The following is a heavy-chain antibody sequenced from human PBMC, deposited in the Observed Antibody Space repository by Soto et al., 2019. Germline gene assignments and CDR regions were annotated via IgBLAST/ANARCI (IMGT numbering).Heavy chain of an antibody. CDR3: ARDRVGCSGGSCYDNGPARFDY. D-gene: IGHD2-15*01. Sequence: PGGSLRLSCAASGFTFSSYSMNWVRQAPGKGLEWVSSISSSSSYIYYADSVKGRFTISRDNAKNSLYLQMNSLRAEDTAVYYCARDRVGCSGGSCYDNGPARFDYWGQGTLVTVSS. J-gene: IGHJ4*02. CDR2: ISSSSSYI. CDR1: GFTFSSYS. V-gene: IGHV3-21*01.